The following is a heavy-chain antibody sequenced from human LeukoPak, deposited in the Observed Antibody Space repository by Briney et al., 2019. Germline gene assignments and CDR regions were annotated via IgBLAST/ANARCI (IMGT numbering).Heavy chain of an antibody. D-gene: IGHD2-2*01. J-gene: IGHJ4*02. CDR3: ARAEDLVVPAASFDY. Sequence: GSLRLSCAASGFTFSSYSMNWVRQAPGKGLEWVSSISSSSSYIYYADSVKGRFTISRDNAKNSLYLQMNSLRAEDTAVYYCARAEDLVVPAASFDYWGQGTLVTVSS. V-gene: IGHV3-21*01. CDR2: ISSSSSYI. CDR1: GFTFSSYS.